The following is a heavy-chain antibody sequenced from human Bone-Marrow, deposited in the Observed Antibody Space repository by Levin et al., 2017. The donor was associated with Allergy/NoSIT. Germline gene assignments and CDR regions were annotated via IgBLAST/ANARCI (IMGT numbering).Heavy chain of an antibody. V-gene: IGHV3-23*01. CDR1: GFIFSDYG. CDR2: ISTDGHDK. CDR3: AKVTSAWFEDY. Sequence: PSETLSLTCATSGFIFSDYGMTWVRQAPGQGLEWVSAISTDGHDKFYPDSVKGRFTISRDNSRSTLYLQMNSLRAEDTAIYYCAKVTSAWFEDYWGQGTLVTVSS. D-gene: IGHD6-19*01. J-gene: IGHJ4*02.